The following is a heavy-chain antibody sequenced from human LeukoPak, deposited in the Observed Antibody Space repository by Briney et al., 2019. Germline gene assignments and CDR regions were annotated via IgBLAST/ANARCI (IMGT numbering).Heavy chain of an antibody. J-gene: IGHJ4*02. Sequence: GRSLRLSCAASGFTFDDYAMHWVRQAPGKGLEWVSGISWDSGSISYADSMEGRFTISRDNAKNSLYLQMNSLRAEDTALYYCAKGTIKGTPKYYFYNWGQGTLVTVSS. D-gene: IGHD5-24*01. CDR1: GFTFDDYA. CDR2: ISWDSGSI. V-gene: IGHV3-9*01. CDR3: AKGTIKGTPKYYFYN.